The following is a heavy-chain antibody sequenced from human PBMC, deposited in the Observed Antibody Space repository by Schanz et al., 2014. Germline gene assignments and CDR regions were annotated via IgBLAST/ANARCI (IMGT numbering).Heavy chain of an antibody. Sequence: QVQLQESGPGLVKPSETLSLTCTVSGGSISNYYWSWIRQPPGKGLEWIGYIYYSGSTNYNPSLKSRVTISGDTAKNQFSLKLSSVTAADTAVYYCARAEINSGYARYYYGMDVWGQGTTVTVSS. CDR3: ARAEINSGYARYYYGMDV. CDR2: IYYSGST. D-gene: IGHD5-12*01. J-gene: IGHJ6*02. CDR1: GGSISNYY. V-gene: IGHV4-59*01.